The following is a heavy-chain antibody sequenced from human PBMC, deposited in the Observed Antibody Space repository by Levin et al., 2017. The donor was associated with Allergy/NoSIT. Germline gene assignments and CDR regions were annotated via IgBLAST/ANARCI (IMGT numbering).Heavy chain of an antibody. CDR1: GGSISSGGYY. CDR2: IYYSGST. D-gene: IGHD2-21*02. Sequence: PSETLSLTCTVSGGSISSGGYYWSWIRQHPGKGLEWIGYIYYSGSTYYNPSLKSRVTISVDTSKNQFSLKLSSVTAADTAVYYCARVRVAYCGGDCYSFDAFDIWGQGTMVTVSS. V-gene: IGHV4-31*03. J-gene: IGHJ3*02. CDR3: ARVRVAYCGGDCYSFDAFDI.